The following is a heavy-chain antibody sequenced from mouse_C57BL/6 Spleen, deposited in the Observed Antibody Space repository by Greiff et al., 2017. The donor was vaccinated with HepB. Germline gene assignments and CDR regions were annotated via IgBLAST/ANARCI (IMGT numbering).Heavy chain of an antibody. CDR1: GYSFTGYF. Sequence: EVMLVESGPELVKPGDSVKISCKASGYSFTGYFMNWVMQSHGKSLEWIGRINPYNGDTFYNQKFKGKATLTVDKSSSTAHMELRSLTSEDSAVYYCAQGSRDYWGQGTTLTVSS. CDR2: INPYNGDT. J-gene: IGHJ2*01. CDR3: AQGSRDY. V-gene: IGHV1-20*01.